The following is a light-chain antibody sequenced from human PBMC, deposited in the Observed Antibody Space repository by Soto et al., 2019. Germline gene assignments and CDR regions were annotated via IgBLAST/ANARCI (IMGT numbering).Light chain of an antibody. Sequence: DIQMTQSPSSVSASVGDRVTITGRASQSISSWLAWYQQKPGKAPKLLIYKASSLESGVPSRFSGSGSGTEFTLTISSLQPDDFATYYCQQYNSYSPLTFGGGTKVDI. V-gene: IGKV1-5*03. CDR3: QQYNSYSPLT. J-gene: IGKJ4*01. CDR2: KAS. CDR1: QSISSW.